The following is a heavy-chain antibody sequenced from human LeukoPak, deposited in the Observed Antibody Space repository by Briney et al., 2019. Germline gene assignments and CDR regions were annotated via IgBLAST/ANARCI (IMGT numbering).Heavy chain of an antibody. CDR2: IWYDGSQK. J-gene: IGHJ4*02. CDR1: GFTMKNFG. CDR3: VKGADGDYDFEASFSLES. V-gene: IGHV3-33*06. Sequence: PGRSLRLSCEVSGFTMKNFGMHWVRQAPGKGLEWVAVIWYDGSQKHYVESVKGRFTISRENSMNTLSLQMNGLRVEDTGIYYCVKGADGDYDFEASFSLESWGQGTLVTVSP. D-gene: IGHD3-3*01.